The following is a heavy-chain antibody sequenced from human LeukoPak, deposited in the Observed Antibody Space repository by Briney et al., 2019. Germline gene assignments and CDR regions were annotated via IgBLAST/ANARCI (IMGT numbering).Heavy chain of an antibody. J-gene: IGHJ5*02. CDR1: GYSISSGYY. V-gene: IGHV4-38-2*02. CDR2: IYHSGST. D-gene: IGHD5-18*01. CDR3: ARDGRGVQLWGPSWFDP. Sequence: PSETLSLTCTVSGYSISSGYYWGWIRQPPGKGLEWIGSIYHSGSTYYNPSLKSRVTISVDTSKNQFSLKLSSVTAADTAVYYCARDGRGVQLWGPSWFDPWGQGTLVTVSS.